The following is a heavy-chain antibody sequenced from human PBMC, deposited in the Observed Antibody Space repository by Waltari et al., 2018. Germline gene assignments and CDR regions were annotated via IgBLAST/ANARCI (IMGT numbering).Heavy chain of an antibody. CDR3: ATLFGDFWSGYFFDY. V-gene: IGHV3-15*01. J-gene: IGHJ4*02. Sequence: EVQLVESGGGLVKPGGSLRLSCAASGFTFSNAWMSWVRQAPGKGRGGVSRIKSKADGGTTDYAAPVEGRFTISRDDSENTLYLQMNSLKTEDTAVYYCATLFGDFWSGYFFDYWGQGTLVTVSS. CDR1: GFTFSNAW. D-gene: IGHD3-3*01. CDR2: IKSKADGGTT.